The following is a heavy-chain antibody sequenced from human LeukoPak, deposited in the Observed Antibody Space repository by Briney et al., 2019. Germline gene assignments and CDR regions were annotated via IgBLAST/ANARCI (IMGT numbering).Heavy chain of an antibody. J-gene: IGHJ4*02. D-gene: IGHD1-26*01. CDR3: AREPSTDSGSYPQLNDY. CDR1: GYTFTSYG. CDR2: ISAYNGNT. V-gene: IGHV1-18*01. Sequence: ASVKVSCKASGYTFTSYGISWVRQVPGQGLEWMGWISAYNGNTNYAQKLQGRVTMTTDTSTSTAYMELRSLRSDDTAVYYCAREPSTDSGSYPQLNDYWGQGTLVTVSS.